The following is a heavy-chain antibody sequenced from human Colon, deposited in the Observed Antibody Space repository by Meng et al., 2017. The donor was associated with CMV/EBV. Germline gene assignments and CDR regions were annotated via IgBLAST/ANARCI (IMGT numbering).Heavy chain of an antibody. CDR3: AKDPAEYYDFWSGYSASNWFDP. J-gene: IGHJ5*02. Sequence: SCAASGFTFSSYGMHWVRQAPGKGLEWVAVIWYDGSNKYYADSVKGQFTISRDNSKNTLYLQMNSLRAEDTAVYYCAKDPAEYYDFWSGYSASNWFDPWGQGTLVTVSS. D-gene: IGHD3-3*01. CDR1: GFTFSSYG. CDR2: IWYDGSNK. V-gene: IGHV3-33*06.